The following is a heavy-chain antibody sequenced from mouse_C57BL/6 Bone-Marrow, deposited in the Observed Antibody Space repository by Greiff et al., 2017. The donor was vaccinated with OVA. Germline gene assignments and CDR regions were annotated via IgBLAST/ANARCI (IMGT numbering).Heavy chain of an antibody. D-gene: IGHD1-1*01. J-gene: IGHJ2*01. CDR1: GFTFSNYW. V-gene: IGHV6-3*01. Sequence: DVKLVESGGGLVQPGGSMKLSCVASGFTFSNYWMNWVRQSPEKGLEWVAQIRLKSDNYATHYVESVKGRFTISRDDSKCSVYLQMNNLRAEDTGSYYCTEDYGRGFDYWGKGTTLTVSS. CDR2: IRLKSDNYAT. CDR3: TEDYGRGFDY.